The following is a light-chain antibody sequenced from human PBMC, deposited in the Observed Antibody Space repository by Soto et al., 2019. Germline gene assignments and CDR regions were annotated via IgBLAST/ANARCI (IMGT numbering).Light chain of an antibody. Sequence: QSALTQPASVSGSPGQSINISCTGTSSDIGAYNYVSWYQRHPGSAPKLLIYKVSNRPSGISNRFSGSKSGNTASLTISGLQAEDEGHYSCSSHTITSTYVVGTGTKLTVL. CDR2: KVS. CDR1: SSDIGAYNY. V-gene: IGLV2-14*01. J-gene: IGLJ1*01. CDR3: SSHTITSTYV.